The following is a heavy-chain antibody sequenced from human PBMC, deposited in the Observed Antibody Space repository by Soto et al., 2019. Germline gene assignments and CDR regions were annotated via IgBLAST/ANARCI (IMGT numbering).Heavy chain of an antibody. J-gene: IGHJ6*02. D-gene: IGHD1-26*01. Sequence: SETLSLTCPVSGGSISSSNWWSWVRQPPGKGLEWIGEIYHSGSTNYNPSLKSRVTISVDKSKNQFSLKLSSVTAADTAVYYCARVSGSYYYGMDVWGQGITVTVSS. CDR1: GGSISSSNW. CDR3: ARVSGSYYYGMDV. V-gene: IGHV4-4*02. CDR2: IYHSGST.